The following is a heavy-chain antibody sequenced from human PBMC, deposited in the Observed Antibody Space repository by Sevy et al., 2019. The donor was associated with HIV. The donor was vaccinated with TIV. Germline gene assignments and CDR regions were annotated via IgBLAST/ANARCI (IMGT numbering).Heavy chain of an antibody. J-gene: IGHJ4*02. CDR2: INVGNGNT. Sequence: ASVKVSCKASGYLFISFVMHWVRQAPGQGLEWVGWINVGNGNTKYSQKFQDRVTITRDVSTSTTYMELTSLTSEDTAIYYCTREAKQQLSQYFFDFWGQGTLVTVSS. CDR1: GYLFISFV. D-gene: IGHD6-13*01. CDR3: TREAKQQLSQYFFDF. V-gene: IGHV1-3*01.